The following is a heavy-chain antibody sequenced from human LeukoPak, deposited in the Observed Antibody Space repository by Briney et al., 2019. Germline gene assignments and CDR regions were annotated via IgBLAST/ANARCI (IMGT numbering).Heavy chain of an antibody. V-gene: IGHV3-23*01. Sequence: GGSLRLSCAASGFTFSSYAMSWVRQAPGKGLEWVSAISGSGGSTYYADSVKGRFTISRDNSKNTLYLQMSSLRAEDTAVYYCAATVTTDPYYYGMDVWGQGTTVTVSS. D-gene: IGHD4-17*01. CDR1: GFTFSSYA. CDR3: AATVTTDPYYYGMDV. J-gene: IGHJ6*02. CDR2: ISGSGGST.